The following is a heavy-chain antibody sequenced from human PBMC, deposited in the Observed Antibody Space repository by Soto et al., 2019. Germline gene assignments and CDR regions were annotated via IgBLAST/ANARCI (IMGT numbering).Heavy chain of an antibody. Sequence: SVKVSCKASGGTFSSYAISWVRQAPGQGLERMGGIIPIFGTANYAQKFQGRVTITADESTSTAYMELSSLRSEDTAVYYCARGVPHPQRYPFRGYFDYWGQGTLVTV. CDR3: ARGVPHPQRYPFRGYFDY. CDR2: IIPIFGTA. CDR1: GGTFSSYA. D-gene: IGHD6-25*01. V-gene: IGHV1-69*13. J-gene: IGHJ4*02.